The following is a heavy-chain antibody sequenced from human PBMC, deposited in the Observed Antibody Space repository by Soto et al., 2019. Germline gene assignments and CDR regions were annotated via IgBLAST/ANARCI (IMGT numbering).Heavy chain of an antibody. Sequence: QVQLVQSGAEVKKPGASVKVSCKASGYTFTSYAMHWVRQAPGQRLEWMGWINAGNGNTKYSQKFQGRVTITRDTSASTAYMELSSLRSEDTAVYYCARDLGYCSSTSCYLDAFDIWGRGTMVTVSS. CDR2: INAGNGNT. CDR1: GYTFTSYA. CDR3: ARDLGYCSSTSCYLDAFDI. D-gene: IGHD2-2*01. J-gene: IGHJ3*02. V-gene: IGHV1-3*01.